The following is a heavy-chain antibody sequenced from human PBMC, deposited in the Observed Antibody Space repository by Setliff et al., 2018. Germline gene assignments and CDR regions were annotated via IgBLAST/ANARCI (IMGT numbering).Heavy chain of an antibody. J-gene: IGHJ2*01. Sequence: PSETLSLTCTVSGGSISDNNYYWGWIRQSPGKELEWIGGISHSANKYHNPSFRTGVTISVDMSKNQFSLKLSSVTAADTAVYYCARDVYLYDSSGYYYEMAQWYFDLWGRGTLVTVSS. CDR2: ISHSANK. CDR1: GGSISDNNYY. D-gene: IGHD3-22*01. CDR3: ARDVYLYDSSGYYYEMAQWYFDL. V-gene: IGHV4-39*02.